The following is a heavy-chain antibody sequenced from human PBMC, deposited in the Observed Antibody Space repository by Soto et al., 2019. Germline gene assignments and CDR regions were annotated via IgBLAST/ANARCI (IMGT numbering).Heavy chain of an antibody. CDR3: ARNPQLERLPYYYGMDV. CDR1: XFSLSTSGMC. CDR2: IDWDDDK. V-gene: IGHV2-70*11. D-gene: IGHD1-1*01. J-gene: IGHJ6*02. Sequence: SGPTLVNPTQTLTLTCTFSXFSLSTSGMCVSWIRQPPGKALEWLARIDWDDDKYYSTSLKTRLTISKDTSKNQVVLTMTNMDPVDTATYYCARNPQLERLPYYYGMDVWGQGTTVTVSS.